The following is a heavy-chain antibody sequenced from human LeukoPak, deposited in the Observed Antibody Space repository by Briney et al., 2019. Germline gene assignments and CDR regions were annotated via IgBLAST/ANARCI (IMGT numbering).Heavy chain of an antibody. CDR2: IKQDGSEK. D-gene: IGHD5-12*01. J-gene: IGHJ4*02. Sequence: PGGSLRLSCAASGFTFSSYWTSGVRQAPGKGREWVANIKQDGSEKYYVDSVKGRFTISRDNAKNSLYLQMNSLRAEDTAVYYCATSVGDGYDSNWGQGTLVTVSS. CDR1: GFTFSSYW. V-gene: IGHV3-7*01. CDR3: ATSVGDGYDSN.